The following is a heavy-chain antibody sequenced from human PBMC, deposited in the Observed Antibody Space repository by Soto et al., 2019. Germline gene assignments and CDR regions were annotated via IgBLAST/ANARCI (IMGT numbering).Heavy chain of an antibody. CDR2: IIPIVGTA. J-gene: IGHJ6*02. CDR3: ARGGKDIVVVPAAIGVYYYGMDV. Sequence: QVQLVQSGAEVKKPGSSVKVSCKASGGTFSSYAISWVRQAPGQGLEWMGGIIPIVGTANYAQKFQGRVTITADESTSTAYMELSSLRSDDTAVYYCARGGKDIVVVPAAIGVYYYGMDVWGQGTTVTVSS. D-gene: IGHD2-2*02. V-gene: IGHV1-69*01. CDR1: GGTFSSYA.